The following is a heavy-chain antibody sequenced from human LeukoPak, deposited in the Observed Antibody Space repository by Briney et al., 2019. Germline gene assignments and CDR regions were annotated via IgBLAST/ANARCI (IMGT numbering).Heavy chain of an antibody. Sequence: GESLKISCKGSGDGFTSNWVAWVRQMPGKGLEWMGMIKPGDSDTRYSPSFQGQVTFSADKSITTAYLQWSSLKASDTAMYYCAKQGQSFGGMDVWGEGTTVTVSS. CDR2: IKPGDSDT. CDR1: GDGFTSNW. D-gene: IGHD3-16*01. J-gene: IGHJ6*04. CDR3: AKQGQSFGGMDV. V-gene: IGHV5-51*01.